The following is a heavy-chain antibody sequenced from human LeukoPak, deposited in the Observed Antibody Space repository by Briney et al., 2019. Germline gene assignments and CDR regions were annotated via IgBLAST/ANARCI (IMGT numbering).Heavy chain of an antibody. CDR3: AKWGDYDVLTGYYVSDY. CDR1: GFTFSNYA. J-gene: IGHJ4*02. V-gene: IGHV3-23*01. D-gene: IGHD3-9*01. Sequence: GASLRLSCAASGFTFSNYAMSWVRHAPGKGLEWVSAITGSGGNTYYADSVKGRFPISRDNSKNTVFLQMNSLRAEDTAVYYCAKWGDYDVLTGYYVSDYWGQGTLVTVSS. CDR2: ITGSGGNT.